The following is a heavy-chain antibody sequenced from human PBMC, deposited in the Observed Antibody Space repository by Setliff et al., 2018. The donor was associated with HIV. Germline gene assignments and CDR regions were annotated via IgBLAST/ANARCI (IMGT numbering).Heavy chain of an antibody. D-gene: IGHD3-22*01. Sequence: ASVKVSCKASGNTFTKYYMHWVRQAPGQGLEWMGGIIPILGIANYAQKFQDRVTMTTDTATSTAYMELRSLGSDDTAVYYCARAGHYDSSGTPWENAFDIWGQGTMVTVSS. V-gene: IGHV1-69*10. CDR2: IIPILGIA. J-gene: IGHJ3*02. CDR3: ARAGHYDSSGTPWENAFDI. CDR1: GNTFTKYY.